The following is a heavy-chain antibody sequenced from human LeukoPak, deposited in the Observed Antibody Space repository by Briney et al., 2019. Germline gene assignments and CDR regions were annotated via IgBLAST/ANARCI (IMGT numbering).Heavy chain of an antibody. CDR3: ARVRNYYDSSGYPSYYFDY. CDR2: INPNSGGT. J-gene: IGHJ4*02. CDR1: GYTFTGYY. Sequence: ASVKVSCKASGYTFTGYYMHWVRQAPGQGLEWMGWINPNSGGTNYAQKFQGRVTMTRDTSISTAYMELSRLRSDDTAVYYCARVRNYYDSSGYPSYYFDYWGQGTLVTASS. D-gene: IGHD3-22*01. V-gene: IGHV1-2*02.